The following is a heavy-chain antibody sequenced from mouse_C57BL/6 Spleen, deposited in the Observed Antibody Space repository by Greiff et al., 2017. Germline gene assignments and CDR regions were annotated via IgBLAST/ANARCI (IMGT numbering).Heavy chain of an antibody. D-gene: IGHD2-5*01. CDR2: IHPNSGST. CDR1: GYTFTSYW. J-gene: IGHJ2*01. V-gene: IGHV1-64*01. CDR3: ARVNYSNLYYFDY. Sequence: VQLQQPGAELVKPGASVKLSCKASGYTFTSYWMHWVKQRPGQGLEWIGMIHPNSGSTNYNEKFKSKATLTVDKSSSTAYMQLSSLTSEDSAVYYGARVNYSNLYYFDYWGQGTTLTVSS.